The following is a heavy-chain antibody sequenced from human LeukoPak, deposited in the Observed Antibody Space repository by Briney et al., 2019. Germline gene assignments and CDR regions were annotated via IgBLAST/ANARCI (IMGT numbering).Heavy chain of an antibody. CDR3: ARDGIYTVGATNAFDI. CDR1: GDSVSSNSAA. Sequence: SQTLSLTCAISGDSVSSNSAAWNWIRQSPSRGLEWLGRTYYRSKWYNDYAVSAKSRITINPDTSKNQFSLQLNSVTPEDTAVYYCARDGIYTVGATNAFDIWGQGTMVTVSS. CDR2: TYYRSKWYN. D-gene: IGHD1-26*01. J-gene: IGHJ3*02. V-gene: IGHV6-1*01.